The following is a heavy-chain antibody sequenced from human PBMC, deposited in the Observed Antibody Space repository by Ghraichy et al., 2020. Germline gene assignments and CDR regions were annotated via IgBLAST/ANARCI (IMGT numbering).Heavy chain of an antibody. Sequence: SETLSLTCTVSDGSVSSGSYYWSWIRQPPGKGLEWIGYIYYSGSTTCNPSLKSRVTMSVDTSKNQFSLKLSSVTAADTAVYYCARYGHSSGRYQNLDAFDIWGQGTMVTVSS. J-gene: IGHJ3*02. V-gene: IGHV4-61*01. CDR1: DGSVSSGSYY. CDR2: IYYSGST. D-gene: IGHD6-19*01. CDR3: ARYGHSSGRYQNLDAFDI.